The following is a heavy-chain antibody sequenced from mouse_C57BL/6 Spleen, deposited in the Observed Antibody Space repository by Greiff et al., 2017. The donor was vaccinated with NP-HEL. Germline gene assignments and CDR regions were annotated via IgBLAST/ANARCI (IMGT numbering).Heavy chain of an antibody. D-gene: IGHD1-1*01. V-gene: IGHV1-52*01. Sequence: QVQLQQPGAELVRPGSSVKLSCKASGYTFTSYWMHWVKQRPIQGLEWIGNIDPSDSETHYNQKFKDKATLTVDKSSSTAYMQLSSLTSEDSAVYYCARIPVSYYYGSSYRYFDVWGTGTTVTVSS. J-gene: IGHJ1*03. CDR2: IDPSDSET. CDR3: ARIPVSYYYGSSYRYFDV. CDR1: GYTFTSYW.